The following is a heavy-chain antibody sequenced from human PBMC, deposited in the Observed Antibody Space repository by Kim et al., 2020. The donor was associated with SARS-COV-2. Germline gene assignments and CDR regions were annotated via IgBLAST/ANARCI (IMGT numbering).Heavy chain of an antibody. CDR1: GYSISSSNW. D-gene: IGHD6-13*01. CDR3: ARTLATSGTRFDY. V-gene: IGHV4-28*01. CDR2: IYYSGST. Sequence: SETLSLTCAVSGYSISSSNWWGWIRQPPGTGLEWIGYIYYSGSTYYNPSLKSRVTMSVDTSKNHFSLKLSSVTAVDTAVYYCARTLATSGTRFDYWGQGTLVTVYS. J-gene: IGHJ4*02.